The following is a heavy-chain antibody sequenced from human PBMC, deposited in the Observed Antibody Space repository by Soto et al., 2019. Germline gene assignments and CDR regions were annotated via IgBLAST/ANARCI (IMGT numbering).Heavy chain of an antibody. CDR1: GYTFTSYA. CDR2: INAGNGNT. Sequence: QVQLVQSGAEGKKPGASVKVSCKASGYTFTSYAMHWVRQAPGQRLEWMGWINAGNGNTKYSQKFQGRVTITRDTSASTAYMELSSLRSEDTAVYYCARKPAATNYYYYYGMDVWGQGTTVTVSS. V-gene: IGHV1-3*01. D-gene: IGHD2-15*01. J-gene: IGHJ6*02. CDR3: ARKPAATNYYYYYGMDV.